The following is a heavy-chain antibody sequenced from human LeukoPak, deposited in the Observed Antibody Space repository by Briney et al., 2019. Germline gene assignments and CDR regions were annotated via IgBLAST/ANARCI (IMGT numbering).Heavy chain of an antibody. CDR3: ARVSSLEGYFDY. CDR2: INPHSGAT. J-gene: IGHJ4*02. D-gene: IGHD6-13*01. Sequence: GASVKVSCKASGYTFTTYGISWVRQAPGQGLEWMGWINPHSGATTYAQKFQGRVTMTRDTSISTAFMEVNRLTSDDTAVYFCARVSSLEGYFDYWGQGPLVTVSS. CDR1: GYTFTTYG. V-gene: IGHV1-2*02.